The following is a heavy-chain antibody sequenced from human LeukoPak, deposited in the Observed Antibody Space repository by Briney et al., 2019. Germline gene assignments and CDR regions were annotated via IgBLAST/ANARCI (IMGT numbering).Heavy chain of an antibody. CDR1: GFTVSSNY. CDR3: ASQGMTTVTYYYYGMDV. V-gene: IGHV3-53*04. J-gene: IGHJ6*02. CDR2: IYSGGST. Sequence: PGGSLRLSCAASGFTVSSNYMSWVRRAPGKGLEWVSVIYSGGSTYYADSVKGRFTISRHNSKNTLYLQMNSLRAEDTAVYYCASQGMTTVTYYYYGMDVWGQGTTVTVSS. D-gene: IGHD4-17*01.